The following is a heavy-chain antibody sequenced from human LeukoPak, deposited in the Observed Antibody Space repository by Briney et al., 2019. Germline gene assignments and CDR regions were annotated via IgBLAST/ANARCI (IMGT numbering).Heavy chain of an antibody. V-gene: IGHV1-69*05. CDR2: IIPIFGTA. CDR3: ARGLGTVPAARVDY. J-gene: IGHJ4*02. CDR1: GGTFSSYA. Sequence: SVKVSCKASGGTFSSYAISWVRQAPGQGLEWTGGIIPIFGTANYARKFQGRVTMTTDTSTSTAYMELRSLRSDDTAVYYCARGLGTVPAARVDYWGQGTLVIVSS. D-gene: IGHD2-2*01.